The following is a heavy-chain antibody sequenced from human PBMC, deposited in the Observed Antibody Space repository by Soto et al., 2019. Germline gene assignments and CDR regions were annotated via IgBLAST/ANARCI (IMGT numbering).Heavy chain of an antibody. J-gene: IGHJ5*02. D-gene: IGHD4-17*01. CDR2: MNPNSGNT. CDR3: ARGDDGDYGSWFDP. CDR1: GYTFTSYD. V-gene: IGHV1-8*01. Sequence: GASVKVSCKASGYTFTSYDINWARQATGQGLEWMGWMNPNSGNTGYAQKFQGRVTMTRNTSISTAYMELSSLRSEDTAVYYCARGDDGDYGSWFDPWGQGTLVTVSS.